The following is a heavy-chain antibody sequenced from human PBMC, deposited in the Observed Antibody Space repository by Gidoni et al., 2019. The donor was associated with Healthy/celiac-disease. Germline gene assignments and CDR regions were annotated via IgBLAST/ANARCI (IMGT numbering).Heavy chain of an antibody. CDR2: IWYDGSNK. J-gene: IGHJ6*02. Sequence: QVQLVESGGGVVQPGRSLRRSCAASGFTFSSYGMHWVRQAPGKGLGWLAVIWYDGSNKYYADSVKGRFTISRDNSKNTLYLQMNSLRAEDTAVYYCARGMVRGLKVIPGMDVWGQGTTVTVSS. D-gene: IGHD3-10*01. V-gene: IGHV3-33*01. CDR1: GFTFSSYG. CDR3: ARGMVRGLKVIPGMDV.